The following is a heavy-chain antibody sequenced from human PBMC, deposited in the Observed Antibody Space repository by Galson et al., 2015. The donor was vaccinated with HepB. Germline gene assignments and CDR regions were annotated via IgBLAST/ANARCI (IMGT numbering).Heavy chain of an antibody. D-gene: IGHD2/OR15-2a*01. V-gene: IGHV3-15*07. CDR2: IKSKTDGETI. CDR1: GFTFTDAW. Sequence: SLRLSCAASGFTFTDAWMNWVRQAPGKGLEWVGRIKSKTDGETIDYAAPVKGRFTISRDDSKNTLYLLMNSLRVEDTAVYYCARPNSIIRSGLDAFDVWGQGTTVTVSS. J-gene: IGHJ3*01. CDR3: ARPNSIIRSGLDAFDV.